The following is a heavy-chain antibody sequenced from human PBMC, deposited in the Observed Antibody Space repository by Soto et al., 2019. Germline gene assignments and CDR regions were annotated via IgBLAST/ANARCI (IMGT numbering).Heavy chain of an antibody. CDR3: ARWLVASHYYYRMDV. D-gene: IGHD6-19*01. V-gene: IGHV4-34*01. CDR2: INHSGST. J-gene: IGHJ6*02. CDR1: GGSFTGYY. Sequence: SETLSLTCAVYGGSFTGYYWSWIRQPPGKGLEWIGEINHSGSTNYNPSLKSRVTISLDTSKNQFSLHLSSVTAADTAVYYCARWLVASHYYYRMDVWGQGTTVTDSS.